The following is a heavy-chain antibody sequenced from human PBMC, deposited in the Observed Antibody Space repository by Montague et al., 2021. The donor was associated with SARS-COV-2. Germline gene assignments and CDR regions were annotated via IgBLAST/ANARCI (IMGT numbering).Heavy chain of an antibody. CDR2: IYYSGST. V-gene: IGHV4-39*01. D-gene: IGHD3-22*01. CDR3: ASPTYYHDSSGSDAFDI. Sequence: SETLSLTCTVSGGSISSSNYYWGWIRQPPGKGLEWNGSIYYSGSTYYNPSLKSRVTISVDTSKNQFYLKLSSVTAAYTAVYYCASPTYYHDSSGSDAFDIWGQGTMVTVSS. J-gene: IGHJ3*02. CDR1: GGSISSSNYY.